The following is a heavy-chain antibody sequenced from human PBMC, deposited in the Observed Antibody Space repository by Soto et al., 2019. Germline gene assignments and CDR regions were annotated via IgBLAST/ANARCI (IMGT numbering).Heavy chain of an antibody. J-gene: IGHJ4*01. CDR2: IYFRGTT. CDR3: ARINYYATNRSPFD. V-gene: IGHV4-59*01. Sequence: GKGLEWIGYIYFRGTTNYNPSLKSRVTMSADTSKNQFSLKLNSVTAADTAVYFFARINYYATNRSPFD. D-gene: IGHD3-10*01.